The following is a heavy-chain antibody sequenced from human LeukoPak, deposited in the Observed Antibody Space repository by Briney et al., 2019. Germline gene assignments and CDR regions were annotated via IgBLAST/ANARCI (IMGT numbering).Heavy chain of an antibody. CDR2: IDTRDKGSAT. Sequence: PVGTLRLSCAGFGFIFSDCAIHWVRQASGKGLEWVGRIDTRDKGSATAYAASVRGRFAISRDDSGSTAYLQMTGLKTEDTAVYFCTRDGGSWSHLDYWGQGALVTVSS. CDR1: GFIFSDCA. D-gene: IGHD2-15*01. J-gene: IGHJ4*02. CDR3: TRDGGSWSHLDY. V-gene: IGHV3-73*01.